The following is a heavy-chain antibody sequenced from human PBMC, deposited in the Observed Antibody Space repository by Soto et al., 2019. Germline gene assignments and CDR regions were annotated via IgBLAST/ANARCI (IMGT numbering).Heavy chain of an antibody. CDR2: IFSNDEK. Sequence: SGSTLVNPTDTLTLTCTVSGFSLSNARMGVSWIRQPPGKALEWLAHIFSNDEKSYSTSLKSRLTISKDTSKSQVVLTMTNMDPVDTATYYCARIPLPSIAARRYYYYYGMDVWGQGTTVTVSS. V-gene: IGHV2-26*01. D-gene: IGHD6-6*01. CDR3: ARIPLPSIAARRYYYYYGMDV. CDR1: GFSLSNARMG. J-gene: IGHJ6*02.